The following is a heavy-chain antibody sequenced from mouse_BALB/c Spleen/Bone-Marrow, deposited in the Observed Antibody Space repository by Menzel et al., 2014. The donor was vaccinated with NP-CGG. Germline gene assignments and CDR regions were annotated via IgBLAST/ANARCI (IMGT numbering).Heavy chain of an antibody. CDR2: IRNKAYGYTT. D-gene: IGHD1-1*01. J-gene: IGHJ2*01. Sequence: EVKLVESGGGLVQPGGSLRLSCATSGFTFTDYYVNWVRQPPGKALEWVAFIRNKAYGYTTEYSASVKGRFTISRDNSRSILYLQMNTLRAEDSATYYCARDMGGLLFDSWGQGTTLTVSS. CDR3: ARDMGGLLFDS. V-gene: IGHV7-3*02. CDR1: GFTFTDYY.